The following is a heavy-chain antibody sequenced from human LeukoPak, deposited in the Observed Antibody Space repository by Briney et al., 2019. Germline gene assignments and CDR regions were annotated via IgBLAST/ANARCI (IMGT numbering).Heavy chain of an antibody. Sequence: SQTLSLTCTVSGGSISSGGYYWSWIRQHPGKGLEWIGYIYYSGSTYYNPSLKSRVTISVDTSKNRFSLKLSSVTAADTAVYYCARVGPSGYVDYWGQGTLVTVSS. D-gene: IGHD3-3*01. J-gene: IGHJ4*02. V-gene: IGHV4-31*03. CDR3: ARVGPSGYVDY. CDR2: IYYSGST. CDR1: GGSISSGGYY.